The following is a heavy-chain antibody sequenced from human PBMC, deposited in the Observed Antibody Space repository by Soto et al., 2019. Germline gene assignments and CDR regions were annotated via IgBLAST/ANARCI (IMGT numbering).Heavy chain of an antibody. D-gene: IGHD4-17*01. V-gene: IGHV4-30-2*01. Sequence: SETLSLTCAVSGGSISSGGYSWSWIRQPPGKGLEWIGYIYHSGSTYYNPSLKSRVTISVDRSKNQFSLKLSSVTAVDTAVYYCARAVGGRLPFDYWGQGTLVTVSS. CDR3: ARAVGGRLPFDY. J-gene: IGHJ4*02. CDR2: IYHSGST. CDR1: GGSISSGGYS.